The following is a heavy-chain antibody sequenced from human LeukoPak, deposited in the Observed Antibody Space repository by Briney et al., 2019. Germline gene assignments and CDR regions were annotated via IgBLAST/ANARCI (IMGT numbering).Heavy chain of an antibody. D-gene: IGHD1-1*01. J-gene: IGHJ5*02. Sequence: GGSLRLSCAASGFTFSSYAMHWVRQAPGKGLEWVAVISYDGSNKYYADSVKGRFTISRDNSKNTLYLQMNSLRAEDTAVYYCARERLHSRWFDPWGQGTLVTVSS. CDR2: ISYDGSNK. CDR3: ARERLHSRWFDP. V-gene: IGHV3-30-3*01. CDR1: GFTFSSYA.